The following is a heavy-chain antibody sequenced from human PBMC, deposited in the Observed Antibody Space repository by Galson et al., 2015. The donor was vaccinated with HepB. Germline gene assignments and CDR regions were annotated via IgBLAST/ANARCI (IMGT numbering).Heavy chain of an antibody. J-gene: IGHJ6*02. CDR1: GGSISSGGYY. CDR2: IYYSGSA. Sequence: TLSLTCTVSGGSISSGGYYWSWTRQHPEKGLEWIGYIYYSGSAYYNPSLKSRVTISVDTPKNQFSLNLSSVTAADTAMYYCARDSPFGSGTYGSEHYYGMDVWGQGTTVTVSS. D-gene: IGHD1-26*01. CDR3: ARDSPFGSGTYGSEHYYGMDV. V-gene: IGHV4-31*03.